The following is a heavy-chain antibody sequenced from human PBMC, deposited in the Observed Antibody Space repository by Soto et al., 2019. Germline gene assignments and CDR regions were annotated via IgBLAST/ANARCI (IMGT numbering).Heavy chain of an antibody. Sequence: GESLKISCKGSGYSFTSYWIAWVRQMPGKGLEWMGIIYPDDSDTSYSPSFQGQVTISADNSISTAYLQWSSLKASDTAMYYCARLSHYYDSSGYETNAFDTWGQGTMVTVSS. D-gene: IGHD3-22*01. V-gene: IGHV5-51*01. CDR2: IYPDDSDT. J-gene: IGHJ3*02. CDR1: GYSFTSYW. CDR3: ARLSHYYDSSGYETNAFDT.